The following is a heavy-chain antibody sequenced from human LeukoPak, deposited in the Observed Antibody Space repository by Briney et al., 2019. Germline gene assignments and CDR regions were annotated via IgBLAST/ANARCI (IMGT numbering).Heavy chain of an antibody. D-gene: IGHD2-15*01. CDR3: AGEVAATLFFDS. CDR2: ITPSNGVT. Sequence: GASVNVSCKASAYTFIIYNIHWMRQAPGQGLEWMGIITPSNGVTSYAWNFRGRITMTRDTSTSTVYMDLNSLKSDDTAVYYCAGEVAATLFFDSWGQGTLVTVSS. J-gene: IGHJ4*02. CDR1: AYTFIIYN. V-gene: IGHV1-46*01.